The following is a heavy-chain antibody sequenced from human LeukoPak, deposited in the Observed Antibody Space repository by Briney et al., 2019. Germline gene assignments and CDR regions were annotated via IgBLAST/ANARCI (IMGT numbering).Heavy chain of an antibody. V-gene: IGHV1-18*01. CDR1: GYTFTSYG. D-gene: IGHD2-2*01. J-gene: IGHJ6*03. CDR2: ISAYNGNT. Sequence: ASVKVSCKASGYTFTSYGISWVRQAPGQGLEWIGWISAYNGNTNYAQKLQGRVTMTTDTSTSTAYMELRSLRSDDTAVYYCARDSSRYCSSTSCYYYYMDVWGKGTTVTVSS. CDR3: ARDSSRYCSSTSCYYYYMDV.